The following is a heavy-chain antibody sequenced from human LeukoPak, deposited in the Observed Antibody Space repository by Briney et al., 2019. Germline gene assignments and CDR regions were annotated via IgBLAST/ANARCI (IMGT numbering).Heavy chain of an antibody. J-gene: IGHJ4*02. CDR3: AKKGYYDGSGYYMYYFDH. Sequence: GGSLRLSCAASGFTFSSYAMSWVRQAPGKGLEWVSAISGSGGSTYYADSMKGRFTISRDNSKDTLYLLMNSLRAEDTAVYYCAKKGYYDGSGYYMYYFDHWGQGTLVTVSS. D-gene: IGHD3-22*01. V-gene: IGHV3-23*01. CDR1: GFTFSSYA. CDR2: ISGSGGST.